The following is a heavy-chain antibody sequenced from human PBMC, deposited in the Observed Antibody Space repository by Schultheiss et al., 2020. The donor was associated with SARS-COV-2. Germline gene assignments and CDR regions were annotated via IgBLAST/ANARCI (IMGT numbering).Heavy chain of an antibody. J-gene: IGHJ4*02. V-gene: IGHV3-23*01. CDR2: ISGSGGST. CDR3: AKENLAAAGFPPSPPGY. D-gene: IGHD6-13*01. Sequence: GGSLRLSCAASGFTFSSYAMSWVRQAPGKGLEWVSGISGSGGSTYYADSVKGRFTISRDNSKNTLYLQMNSLRAEDTAVYYCAKENLAAAGFPPSPPGYWGQGTLVTVS. CDR1: GFTFSSYA.